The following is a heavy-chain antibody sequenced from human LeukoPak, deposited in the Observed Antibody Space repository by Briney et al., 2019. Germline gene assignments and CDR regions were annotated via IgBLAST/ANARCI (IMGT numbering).Heavy chain of an antibody. CDR2: VAHKGPTVYSPTLNR. Sequence: SETLSLTCAVYGAALSEYYWSWIRQSPGKGLEWIGEVAHKGPTVYSPTLNRKYNPSFKSRVTMSVDPSKNQFSPKLTSVTVADTATYYCVRQGTNSGYYLLDYWGQGHLVIVSS. D-gene: IGHD3-22*01. CDR3: VRQGTNSGYYLLDY. V-gene: IGHV4-34*01. CDR1: GAALSEYY. J-gene: IGHJ4*02.